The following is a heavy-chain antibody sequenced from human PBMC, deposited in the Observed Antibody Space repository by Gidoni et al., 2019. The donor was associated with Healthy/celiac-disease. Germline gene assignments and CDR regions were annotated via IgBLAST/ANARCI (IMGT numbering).Heavy chain of an antibody. CDR3: TTDALMITFGGVIGGDY. Sequence: EVQLVESGGGLVKPGGSLRLSCAASGFTFSNAWMSWGRQAPGKGLEWVGRIKSKTDGGTTDYAAPVKGRFTISRDDSKNTLYLQMNSLKTEDTAVYYCTTDALMITFGGVIGGDYWGQGTLVTVSS. V-gene: IGHV3-15*01. CDR2: IKSKTDGGTT. J-gene: IGHJ4*02. D-gene: IGHD3-16*02. CDR1: GFTFSNAW.